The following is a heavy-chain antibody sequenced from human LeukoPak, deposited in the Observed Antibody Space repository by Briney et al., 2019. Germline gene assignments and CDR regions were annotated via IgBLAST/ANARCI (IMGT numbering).Heavy chain of an antibody. Sequence: PGGSLRLSCAASGFTFDDYAVHWLRQAPGKGLEWVSLISWDGGSTYYADSVKGRFTISRDNSKNSLYLQMNSLRAEDTALYYCAKDMGPIRIQLWLDYWGQGTLVTVSS. CDR1: GFTFDDYA. D-gene: IGHD5-18*01. J-gene: IGHJ4*02. CDR3: AKDMGPIRIQLWLDY. CDR2: ISWDGGST. V-gene: IGHV3-43D*04.